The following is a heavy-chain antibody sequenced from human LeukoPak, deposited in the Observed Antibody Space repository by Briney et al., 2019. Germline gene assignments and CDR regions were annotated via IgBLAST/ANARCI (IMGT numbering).Heavy chain of an antibody. CDR2: IYYSGST. CDR1: GGSISSYY. Sequence: PSETLSLTCTVSGGSISSYYWSWIRQPPGKGLERIGYIYYSGSTNYNPSLKSRVTISVDTSKNQFSLKLSSVTAADTAVYYCARDQSGSWHFDCWGQGTLVTVSS. V-gene: IGHV4-59*01. J-gene: IGHJ4*02. CDR3: ARDQSGSWHFDC. D-gene: IGHD1-26*01.